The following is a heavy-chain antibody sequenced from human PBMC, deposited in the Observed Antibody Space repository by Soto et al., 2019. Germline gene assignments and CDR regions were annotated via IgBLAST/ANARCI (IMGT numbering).Heavy chain of an antibody. J-gene: IGHJ6*02. CDR3: AGGIVIAVAGGVVYYGMDV. D-gene: IGHD6-19*01. CDR1: GFTFSSYW. Sequence: EVQLVESGGGLVQPGGSLRLSCAASGFTFSSYWMSWVRQAPGKGLEWVANIKQDGSEKYYVDSVKGRFTISRDNAKNSLYLQMNSLRGEDTAVYYCAGGIVIAVAGGVVYYGMDVGGQGTTVTVSS. V-gene: IGHV3-7*04. CDR2: IKQDGSEK.